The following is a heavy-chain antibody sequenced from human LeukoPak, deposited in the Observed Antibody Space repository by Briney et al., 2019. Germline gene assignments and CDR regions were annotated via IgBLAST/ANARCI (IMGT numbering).Heavy chain of an antibody. D-gene: IGHD3-10*01. CDR1: GFTFSSYW. J-gene: IGHJ4*02. Sequence: PGGSLRLSCAASGFTFSSYWMSWVRQAPGKGLEWVANIKQDGSEKYYVDSVKGRFTISRDNAKNSLYLQMNSLRAEDTAVYYCARDGGSGSYRRRQALDFDYWGQGTLVTVSS. CDR3: ARDGGSGSYRRRQALDFDY. V-gene: IGHV3-7*01. CDR2: IKQDGSEK.